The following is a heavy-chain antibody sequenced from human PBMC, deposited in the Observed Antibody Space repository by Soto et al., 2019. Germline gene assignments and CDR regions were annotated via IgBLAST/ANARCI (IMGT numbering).Heavy chain of an antibody. CDR2: ISSSSSYI. D-gene: IGHD7-27*01. CDR3: ARGQLGNYFDY. J-gene: IGHJ4*02. CDR1: GFTFSSYS. V-gene: IGHV3-21*01. Sequence: WGSLRLSCAASGFTFSSYSMNWVRQAPGKGLEWVSSISSSSSYIYYADSVKGRFTISRDNAKNSLYLQMNSLRAEDTAVYYCARGQLGNYFDYWGQGTLVTVSS.